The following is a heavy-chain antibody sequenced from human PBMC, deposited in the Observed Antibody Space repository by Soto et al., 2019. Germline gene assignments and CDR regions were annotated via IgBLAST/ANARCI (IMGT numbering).Heavy chain of an antibody. D-gene: IGHD2-15*01. J-gene: IGHJ4*02. CDR2: ISGSGGST. V-gene: IGHV3-23*01. CDR1: GFTFSSYA. Sequence: EVQLLESGGGLVQPGGSLRLSCAASGFTFSSYAMSWVRQAPGKGLEWVSAISGSGGSTYYADSVKGRFTISRDNSKNPVYLRMNSLRAEDTAVYYCAKETGRWLQPFDYWGQGTLVTVSS. CDR3: AKETGRWLQPFDY.